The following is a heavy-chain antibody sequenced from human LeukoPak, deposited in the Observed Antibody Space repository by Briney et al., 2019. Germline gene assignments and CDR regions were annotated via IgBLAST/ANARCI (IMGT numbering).Heavy chain of an antibody. V-gene: IGHV4-39*01. J-gene: IGHJ4*02. CDR1: GGSISSGGYY. D-gene: IGHD3-22*01. CDR2: IYYSGST. Sequence: SQTLSLTCTVSGGSISSGGYYWGWIRQPPGKGLGWIVCIYYSGSTYYNPSLKGRVTISVDTSKNQFSLKLSSVTAADTAVYYCARLDPVSGYYYFDYWGQGTLVTVSS. CDR3: ARLDPVSGYYYFDY.